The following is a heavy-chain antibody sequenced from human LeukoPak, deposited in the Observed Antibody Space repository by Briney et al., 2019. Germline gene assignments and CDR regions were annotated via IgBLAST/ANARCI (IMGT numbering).Heavy chain of an antibody. CDR3: ASLWYGDYGSY. J-gene: IGHJ4*02. Sequence: GGSLRLSCAASGFTFSSYSMNWVRQAPGKGLEWVSYISSSSGTIYYADSVKGRFTISRDNAKNSLYLQMNSLRAEDTAVYYCASLWYGDYGSYWGQGTLVTVSS. CDR2: ISSSSGTI. V-gene: IGHV3-48*01. D-gene: IGHD4-17*01. CDR1: GFTFSSYS.